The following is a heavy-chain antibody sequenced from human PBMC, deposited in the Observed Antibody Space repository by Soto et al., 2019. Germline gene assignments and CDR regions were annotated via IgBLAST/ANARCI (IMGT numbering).Heavy chain of an antibody. CDR2: INSDGSST. CDR3: VRDQGSHPLAY. V-gene: IGHV3-74*01. J-gene: IGHJ4*02. CDR1: GFTFSSYW. Sequence: LRLSCAASGFTFSSYWMHCVRQAPGKGLVWVSRINSDGSSTNYADSVKGRFTISRDNSKNTLFLQMNSLRAEDTAVYYCVRDQGSHPLAYWRQGIVVTVSS.